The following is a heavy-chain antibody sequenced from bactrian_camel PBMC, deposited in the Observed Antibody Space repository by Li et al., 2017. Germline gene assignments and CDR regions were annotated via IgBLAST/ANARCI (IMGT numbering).Heavy chain of an antibody. D-gene: IGHD2*01. Sequence: VESGGGSVQAGGSLTLSCAASGYTAKTCSWNWYRQSPGKGLEWVSVIGSGGGSIYYADPVKGRFTISRDNAKNTLYLQIDSLKLEDTAMYYCAAGLTDIVVTTTLPLSQDDFGYWGQGTQVTVS. CDR3: AAGLTDIVVTTTLPLSQDDFGY. CDR2: IGSGGGSI. CDR1: GYTAKTCS. V-gene: IGHV3S25*01. J-gene: IGHJ6*01.